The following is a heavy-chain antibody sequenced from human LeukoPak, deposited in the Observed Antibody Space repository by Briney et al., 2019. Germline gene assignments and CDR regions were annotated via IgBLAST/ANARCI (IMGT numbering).Heavy chain of an antibody. Sequence: GGSLRLSCAASGFTFSSYSMNWVRQAPGKGLEWVSSISSSSSYIYYADSVKGRFTISRDNAKNSLYLQMNSLRAEDTAVYYCARGAGYYDFWSGIILDYWGRGTLVTVSS. CDR3: ARGAGYYDFWSGIILDY. D-gene: IGHD3-3*01. CDR1: GFTFSSYS. CDR2: ISSSSSYI. V-gene: IGHV3-21*01. J-gene: IGHJ4*02.